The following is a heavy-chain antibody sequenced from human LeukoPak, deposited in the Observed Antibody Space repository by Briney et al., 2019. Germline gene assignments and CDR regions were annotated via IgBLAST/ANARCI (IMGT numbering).Heavy chain of an antibody. J-gene: IGHJ3*02. CDR2: ISSGRSTK. V-gene: IGHV3-48*01. Sequence: GGSLRLSCAASGFTFSSYSMNWVRQAPGKGLELISYISSGRSTKYYADSVKGRFTISRDNAKNTLYLQMNSLRADGTAVYYCFLFTALDMWGEGATVTLSS. CDR1: GFTFSSYS. CDR3: FLFTALDM.